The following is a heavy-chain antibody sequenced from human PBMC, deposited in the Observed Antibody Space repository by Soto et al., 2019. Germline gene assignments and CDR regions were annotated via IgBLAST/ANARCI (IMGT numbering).Heavy chain of an antibody. V-gene: IGHV4-39*01. D-gene: IGHD4-17*01. CDR1: GGSISSSSYY. CDR2: IYYSGST. Sequence: QLQLQESGPGLVKPSETLSLTCTVSGGSISSSSYYWGWIRQPPGKGLEWIGSIYYSGSTYYNPSLKSRVTISVDTSKNQFSLKLSSVTAADTAVYYCARHGLEDGDRKSYYYYGMDVWGQGTTVTVSS. J-gene: IGHJ6*02. CDR3: ARHGLEDGDRKSYYYYGMDV.